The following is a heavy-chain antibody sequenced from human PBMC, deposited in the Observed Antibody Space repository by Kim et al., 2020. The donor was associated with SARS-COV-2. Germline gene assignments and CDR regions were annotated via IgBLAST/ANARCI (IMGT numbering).Heavy chain of an antibody. Sequence: GGSLRLSCAASGFTFSSYAMHWVRQAPGKGLEWVAVISYDGSNKYYADSVKGRFTISRDNSKNTLYLQMNSLRAEDTAVYYCARGVLSCLGTSCYTYRDYYYYGMDVWGQGTTVTVSS. CDR3: ARGVLSCLGTSCYTYRDYYYYGMDV. V-gene: IGHV3-30*04. CDR2: ISYDGSNK. D-gene: IGHD2-2*01. J-gene: IGHJ6*02. CDR1: GFTFSSYA.